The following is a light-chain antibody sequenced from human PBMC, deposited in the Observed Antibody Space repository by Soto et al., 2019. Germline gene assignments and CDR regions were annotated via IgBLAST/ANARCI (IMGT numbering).Light chain of an antibody. J-gene: IGKJ1*01. Sequence: DIQMTQSPSTLSASVGDRVTITCRASQSTSTWLAWYQHKPGKAPNLLIYKASSLESGVPSRFSGSGSGTEFTLTISSLQPDDVATYYCQQDGRYRTVGQGTKVEIK. CDR1: QSTSTW. CDR2: KAS. V-gene: IGKV1-5*03. CDR3: QQDGRYRT.